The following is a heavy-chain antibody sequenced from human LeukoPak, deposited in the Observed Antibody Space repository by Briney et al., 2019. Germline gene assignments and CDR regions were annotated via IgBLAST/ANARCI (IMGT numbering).Heavy chain of an antibody. CDR2: IIPIFGTA. CDR1: GGTFSSYA. V-gene: IGHV1-69*13. D-gene: IGHD6-6*01. J-gene: IGHJ6*03. Sequence: SVKVSCKASGGTFSSYAISWVRQAPGQGLEWMGGIIPIFGTANYAQKFQGRVTITADESTSTAYMELSSLRSEDTAVYYCARDKGIGGQLVLWGYYYMDVWGKGTTVTVSS. CDR3: ARDKGIGGQLVLWGYYYMDV.